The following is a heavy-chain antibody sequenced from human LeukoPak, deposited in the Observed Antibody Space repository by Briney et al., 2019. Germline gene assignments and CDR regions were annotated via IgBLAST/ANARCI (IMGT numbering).Heavy chain of an antibody. Sequence: GGSLRLSCAASGFTFSSYWMHWVRHAPGKGLVWVSRINSDGSSTSYADSVKGRFTISRDNAKNTLYLQMNSLRAEDTAVYYCARDQSSYYNFWSGYYIDYWGQGTLVTVS. J-gene: IGHJ4*02. D-gene: IGHD3-3*01. V-gene: IGHV3-74*01. CDR3: ARDQSSYYNFWSGYYIDY. CDR2: INSDGSST. CDR1: GFTFSSYW.